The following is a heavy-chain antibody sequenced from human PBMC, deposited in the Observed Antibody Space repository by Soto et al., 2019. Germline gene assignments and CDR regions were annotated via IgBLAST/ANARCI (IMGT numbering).Heavy chain of an antibody. CDR1: GGSISSGGYY. CDR3: ARERSVRWDAFDI. D-gene: IGHD4-17*01. CDR2: IYYSGST. Sequence: PSETLSLTCTVSGGSISSGGYYWSWIRQHPGKGLEWIGYIYYSGSTYYNPSLKSRVTISVDTSKNQFSLKLSSVTAADTAVYYCARERSVRWDAFDIWGQGTMVTVSS. J-gene: IGHJ3*02. V-gene: IGHV4-31*03.